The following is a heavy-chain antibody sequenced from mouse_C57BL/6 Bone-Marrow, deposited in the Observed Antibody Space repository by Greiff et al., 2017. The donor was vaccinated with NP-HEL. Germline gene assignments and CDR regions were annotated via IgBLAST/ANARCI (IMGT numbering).Heavy chain of an antibody. CDR1: GYTFTSYG. D-gene: IGHD1-1*01. V-gene: IGHV1-81*01. J-gene: IGHJ3*01. CDR2: IYPRSGNT. Sequence: QVQLQQSGAELARPGASVKLSCKASGYTFTSYGISWVKQRPGQGLEWIGEIYPRSGNTYYNEKFKGKATLTADKSSSTAYMELRSLTSEDSAVYFCARGPYYYGSRGWFAYWGQGTLVTVSA. CDR3: ARGPYYYGSRGWFAY.